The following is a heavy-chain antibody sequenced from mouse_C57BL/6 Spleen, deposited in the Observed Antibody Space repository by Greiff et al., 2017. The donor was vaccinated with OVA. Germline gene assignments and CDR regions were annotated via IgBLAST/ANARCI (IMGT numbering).Heavy chain of an antibody. V-gene: IGHV8-12*01. CDR2: IYWDDDK. CDR1: GFSLSTSGMG. Sequence: QVTLKESGPGILQSSQTLSLTCSFSGFSLSTSGMGVSWIRQPSGKGLEWLAHIYWDDDKRYNPSLERRLTISKDTSRNQVFLKITSVDTAVTSTYYCALRWDYDGNYFDYWGQGTTLTVSS. J-gene: IGHJ2*01. D-gene: IGHD2-4*01. CDR3: ALRWDYDGNYFDY.